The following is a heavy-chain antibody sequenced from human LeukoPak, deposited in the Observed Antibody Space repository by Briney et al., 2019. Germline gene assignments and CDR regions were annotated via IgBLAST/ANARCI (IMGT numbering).Heavy chain of an antibody. CDR1: GFTFSSYA. D-gene: IGHD5-18*01. CDR3: AKGNGYSYGRYYFDY. Sequence: PGGSLRLSCAASGFTFSSYAMSWVRQAPGKGLEWVSAISGNGGSTYYADSVKGRFTISRDNSKNTLYLQVNSLRAEDTAVYYCAKGNGYSYGRYYFDYWGQGTLVTVSS. V-gene: IGHV3-23*01. CDR2: ISGNGGST. J-gene: IGHJ4*02.